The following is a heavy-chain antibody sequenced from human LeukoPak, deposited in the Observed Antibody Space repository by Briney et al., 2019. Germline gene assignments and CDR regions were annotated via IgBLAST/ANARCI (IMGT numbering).Heavy chain of an antibody. CDR3: ARASGYSGYESFPFDY. D-gene: IGHD5-12*01. Sequence: ASVKVSCKASGYTFTGYYMHWVRQAPGQGLEWMGWINPNSGGTNYAQKFQGWVTMTRDTSISTAYMELSRLRSDDTAVYYCARASGYSGYESFPFDYWGRGTLVTVSS. CDR2: INPNSGGT. J-gene: IGHJ4*02. CDR1: GYTFTGYY. V-gene: IGHV1-2*04.